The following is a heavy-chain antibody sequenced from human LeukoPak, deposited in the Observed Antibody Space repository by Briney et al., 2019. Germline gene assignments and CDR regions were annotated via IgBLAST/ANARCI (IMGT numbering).Heavy chain of an antibody. CDR1: GFTFSSYS. CDR3: AKDLRIRGYSYGAPGY. CDR2: ISGSTTYI. V-gene: IGHV3-21*04. D-gene: IGHD5-18*01. J-gene: IGHJ4*02. Sequence: GGSLRLSCAASGFTFSSYSMNWVRQAPGKGLEWVSSISGSTTYIYYADSVKGRFTISRDNAKNSLYLQMNSLRAEDTALYYCAKDLRIRGYSYGAPGYWGQGTLVTVSS.